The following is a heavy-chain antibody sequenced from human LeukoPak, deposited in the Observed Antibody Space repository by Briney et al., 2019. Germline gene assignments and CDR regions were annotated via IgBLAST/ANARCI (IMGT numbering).Heavy chain of an antibody. Sequence: GGSLRLSCAASGFTFDDYAMHWVRQAPGKGLEWVSGISWNSGSIGYADSVKGRFTISRDNAKNSLYLQMNSLRAEDTAVYYCAKDDDAYDSSGIGDYWGQGTLVTVSS. V-gene: IGHV3-9*01. CDR3: AKDDDAYDSSGIGDY. CDR2: ISWNSGSI. CDR1: GFTFDDYA. J-gene: IGHJ4*02. D-gene: IGHD3-22*01.